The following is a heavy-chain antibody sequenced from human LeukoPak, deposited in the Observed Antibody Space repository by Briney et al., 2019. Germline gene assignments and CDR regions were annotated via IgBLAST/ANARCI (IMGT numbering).Heavy chain of an antibody. J-gene: IGHJ4*02. CDR3: ARRPYDSTLHFDY. CDR1: GFTISSYA. CDR2: ISGGGGSI. D-gene: IGHD5-12*01. V-gene: IGHV3-23*01. Sequence: GGSLRLSCAASGFTISSYAMSWVRQAPGKGLEWLSAISGGGGSIYYADSVKGRFTISRDNSKNTLYLQMNSLRAEDTAVYYCARRPYDSTLHFDYWGQGTLVTVSS.